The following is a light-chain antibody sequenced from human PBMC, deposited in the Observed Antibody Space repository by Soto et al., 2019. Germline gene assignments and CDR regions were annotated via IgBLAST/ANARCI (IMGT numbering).Light chain of an antibody. CDR1: QGISNY. V-gene: IGKV1-9*01. J-gene: IGKJ3*01. CDR3: QQFHSYPRT. CDR2: AAS. Sequence: IQLTQSPSSLSASVGDRVTITCRASQGISNYLACYQQKLGKAPKLLIYAASTLQSGVPSRFSGGGSGTEFTLTINSLQPEDFAAYYCQQFHSYPRTFGHWSRVDIK.